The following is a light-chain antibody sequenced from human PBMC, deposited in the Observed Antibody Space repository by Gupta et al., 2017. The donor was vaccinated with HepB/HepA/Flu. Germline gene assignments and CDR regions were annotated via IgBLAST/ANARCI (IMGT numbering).Light chain of an antibody. CDR2: DVT. V-gene: IGLV2-14*03. CDR1: SSDVGSYNY. Sequence: QSALTQPASVSGSPGQSITISCTGTSSDVGSYNYVSWYQQHPGKAPELIIYDVTNRPSGVSYRFSGSKSGNTASLTISGLQAEDEADYYCSSYTSSTTLVFGGGTKLTVL. CDR3: SSYTSSTTLV. J-gene: IGLJ2*01.